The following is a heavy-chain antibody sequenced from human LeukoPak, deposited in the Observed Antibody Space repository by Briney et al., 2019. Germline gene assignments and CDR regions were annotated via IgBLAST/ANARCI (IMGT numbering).Heavy chain of an antibody. Sequence: GGSLRLSCAASGFTFSDYYMSWIRQAPGKGLEWVSYISSSGSTIYYADSVKGRFTISRDNANNSLYLQMNSLRAEDTAVYYCARAGDYVWGSYWIGRVDYWGQGTLVTVSS. CDR2: ISSSGSTI. CDR1: GFTFSDYY. D-gene: IGHD3-16*01. CDR3: ARAGDYVWGSYWIGRVDY. J-gene: IGHJ4*02. V-gene: IGHV3-11*04.